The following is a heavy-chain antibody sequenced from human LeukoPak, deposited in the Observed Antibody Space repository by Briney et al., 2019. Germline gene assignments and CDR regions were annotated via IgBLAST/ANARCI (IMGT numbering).Heavy chain of an antibody. Sequence: GGSLRLSCAASGFTFDDYAMHWVRQAPGRGLEWVSGISWNSGSIGYADSVKGRFTISRDNAKNSLYLQMNSLRAEDTALYYCAKDTDGAAAGTTWGHWGQGTLVTVSS. CDR2: ISWNSGSI. J-gene: IGHJ4*02. CDR1: GFTFDDYA. D-gene: IGHD6-13*01. V-gene: IGHV3-9*01. CDR3: AKDTDGAAAGTTWGH.